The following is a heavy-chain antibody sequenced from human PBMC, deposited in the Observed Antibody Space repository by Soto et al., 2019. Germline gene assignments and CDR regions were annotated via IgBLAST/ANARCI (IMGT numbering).Heavy chain of an antibody. Sequence: GGSLKLSCAASGLTLSSYCMHGARKAPGKGLEWVAVIWYDGSNKYYADSVKGRFTISRDNSKNTLYLQMNSLRAEDTAVYYCARDGATSWGNWFDPWGQGTLVTVSS. J-gene: IGHJ5*02. CDR3: ARDGATSWGNWFDP. CDR2: IWYDGSNK. V-gene: IGHV3-33*01. CDR1: GLTLSSYC. D-gene: IGHD2-2*01.